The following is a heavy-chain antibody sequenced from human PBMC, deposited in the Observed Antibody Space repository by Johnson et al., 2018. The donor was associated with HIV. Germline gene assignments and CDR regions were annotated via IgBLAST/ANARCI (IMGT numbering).Heavy chain of an antibody. J-gene: IGHJ3*01. V-gene: IGHV3-74*03. CDR2: IYNDGSRT. D-gene: IGHD2-21*01. Sequence: VQLVESGGGLVQPGGSLRLSCAASGFTFSTYWMVWVRQVPGKRPVWVARIYNDGSRTTYADSVRGRSPISRDNAKYTVDLQMNSLRVEDTAVYYCAKVDCGGDTCAGYDPFDLWGQGTLVTVSS. CDR3: AKVDCGGDTCAGYDPFDL. CDR1: GFTFSTYW.